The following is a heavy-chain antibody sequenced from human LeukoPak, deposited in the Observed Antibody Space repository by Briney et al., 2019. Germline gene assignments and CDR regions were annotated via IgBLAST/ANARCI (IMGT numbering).Heavy chain of an antibody. CDR2: IRYDGSNK. D-gene: IGHD6-13*01. CDR1: GFTFSSYG. CDR3: ARDPSSSWYGRGYFDY. J-gene: IGHJ4*02. V-gene: IGHV3-30*02. Sequence: GGSLRLSCAASGFTFSSYGMHWVRQAPGKGLEWVAFIRYDGSNKYYADSVKGRFTISRDNSKNTLYLQMNSLRAEDTAVYYCARDPSSSWYGRGYFDYWGQGTLVTVSS.